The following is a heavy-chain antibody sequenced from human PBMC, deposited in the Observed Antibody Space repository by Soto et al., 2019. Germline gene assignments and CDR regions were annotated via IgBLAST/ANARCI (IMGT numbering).Heavy chain of an antibody. J-gene: IGHJ6*02. CDR1: GFTFSSYA. Sequence: GGSLRLSCAASGFTFSSYAMHWVRQAPGKGLEWVAVISYDGSNKYYADSVKGRFTISRDNSKNTLYLQMNSLRAEDTAVYYCARYSYYYDSSGYYDAGYYGMDVWGQGNTVTVSS. D-gene: IGHD3-22*01. CDR2: ISYDGSNK. CDR3: ARYSYYYDSSGYYDAGYYGMDV. V-gene: IGHV3-30-3*01.